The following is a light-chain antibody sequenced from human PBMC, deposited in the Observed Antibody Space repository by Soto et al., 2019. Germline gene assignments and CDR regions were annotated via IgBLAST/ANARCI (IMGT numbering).Light chain of an antibody. Sequence: LTQSAVTLAFSPGGRGHRSCRTSQSVSASQLAWYQQKPGQAPRLLIYGASSRATGIPARISGSGSETGFTLTIRSLQAEDSAVYFCQQYNNWPTWKCGQGTKGDIK. CDR2: GAS. J-gene: IGKJ1*01. CDR1: QSVSASQ. V-gene: IGKV3-15*01. CDR3: QQYNNWPTWK.